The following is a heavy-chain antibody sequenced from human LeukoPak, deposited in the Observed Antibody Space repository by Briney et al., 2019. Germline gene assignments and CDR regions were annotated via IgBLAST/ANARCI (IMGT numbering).Heavy chain of an antibody. V-gene: IGHV1-2*02. D-gene: IGHD3-3*01. CDR3: ARAPAGGPLRFFDY. CDR2: IHPNSGGT. Sequence: ASVKLPCKASGYTFTGYYIHWVRQAPGQGLEWMGWIHPNSGGTNFAQKLQGRVTMTRDSSISTAYMEVSSLRSDDTAVYYCARAPAGGPLRFFDYWGQGTLVTVSS. CDR1: GYTFTGYY. J-gene: IGHJ4*02.